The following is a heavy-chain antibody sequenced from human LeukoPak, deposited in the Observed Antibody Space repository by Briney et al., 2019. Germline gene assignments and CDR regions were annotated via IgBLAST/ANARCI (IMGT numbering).Heavy chain of an antibody. V-gene: IGHV3-48*02. CDR1: GFTVSSNY. J-gene: IGHJ4*02. CDR2: ISSSSTTI. D-gene: IGHD3-22*01. CDR3: ARDRSGGYVSYFDS. Sequence: GGSLRLSCAASGFTVSSNYMSWVRQAPGKGLEWVSYISSSSTTIYYADSVKGRFTISRDNAKSSLYLQMNSLRDEDTAVYYCARDRSGGYVSYFDSWGQGTLVTVSS.